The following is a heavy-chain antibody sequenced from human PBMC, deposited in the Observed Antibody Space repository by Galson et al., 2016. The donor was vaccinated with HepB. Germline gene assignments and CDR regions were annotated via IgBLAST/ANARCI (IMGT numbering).Heavy chain of an antibody. D-gene: IGHD3-10*01. Sequence: SLRLSCAASGFTFTNYAMSWVRQAPGKGLEWVSVIFGGGSTYYADSVAGRFIISKDDSQNIVYLQMKSLTADDTAVYYCTRDRHGDGPNPAVHRGDYWGQGTLVTVSS. V-gene: IGHV3-53*01. J-gene: IGHJ4*02. CDR2: IFGGGST. CDR3: TRDRHGDGPNPAVHRGDY. CDR1: GFTFTNYA.